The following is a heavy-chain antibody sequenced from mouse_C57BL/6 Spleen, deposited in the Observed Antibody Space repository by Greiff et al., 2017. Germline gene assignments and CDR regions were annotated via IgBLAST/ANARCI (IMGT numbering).Heavy chain of an antibody. CDR2: IRSKSNNYAT. Sequence: EVKLMESGGGLVQPKGSLKLSCAASGFSFNTYAMNWVRQAPGKGLEWVARIRSKSNNYATYYADSVKDRFTISRDDSESMIYLQMNNLKTEDTAMYYCVRHDYTFAYWGQGTLVTVSA. V-gene: IGHV10-1*01. CDR1: GFSFNTYA. J-gene: IGHJ3*01. D-gene: IGHD2-4*01. CDR3: VRHDYTFAY.